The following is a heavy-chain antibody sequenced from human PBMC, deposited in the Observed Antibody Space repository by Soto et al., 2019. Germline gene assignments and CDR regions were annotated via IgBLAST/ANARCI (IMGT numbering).Heavy chain of an antibody. J-gene: IGHJ6*02. Sequence: GGSLRLSCAASGFTFSNAWMNWVRQAPGKGLEWVGRIKSKTDGGTTDYAAPVKGRFTISRDDSKNTLYLQMNSLKTEDTAVYYCTTDQYGGNRDYYYSGMDVWGQGTTVTVSS. CDR1: GFTFSNAW. D-gene: IGHD2-15*01. CDR3: TTDQYGGNRDYYYSGMDV. V-gene: IGHV3-15*07. CDR2: IKSKTDGGTT.